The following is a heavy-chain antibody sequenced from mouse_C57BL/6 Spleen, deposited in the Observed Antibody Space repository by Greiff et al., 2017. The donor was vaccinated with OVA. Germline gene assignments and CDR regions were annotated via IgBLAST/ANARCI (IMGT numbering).Heavy chain of an antibody. CDR2: ISYSGST. J-gene: IGHJ4*01. CDR3: ARSPYYYGSSYAMDY. D-gene: IGHD1-1*01. Sequence: EVKLVESGPGLAKPSQTLSLTCSVTGYSITSDYWNWIRKFPGNKLEYMGYISYSGSTYYNPSLKSRISITRDTSKNQYYLQLNSVTTEDTATYYCARSPYYYGSSYAMDYWGQGTSVTVSS. CDR1: GYSITSDY. V-gene: IGHV3-8*01.